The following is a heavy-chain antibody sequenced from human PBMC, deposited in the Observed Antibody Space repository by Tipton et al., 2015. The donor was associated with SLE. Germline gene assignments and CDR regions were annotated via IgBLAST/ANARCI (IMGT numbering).Heavy chain of an antibody. D-gene: IGHD2-21*01. CDR1: GDSINSHH. V-gene: IGHV4-59*11. J-gene: IGHJ5*02. CDR3: VRGHPHIVVVIGGGWFDP. Sequence: TLSLTCTVSGDSINSHHWSWMRQPPGKGLEWIGYMYNSGSTKYNPSLKSRVTISVDTSKNQFSLKLNSVTAADTAVYYCVRGHPHIVVVIGGGWFDPWGQGTLVTVSS. CDR2: MYNSGST.